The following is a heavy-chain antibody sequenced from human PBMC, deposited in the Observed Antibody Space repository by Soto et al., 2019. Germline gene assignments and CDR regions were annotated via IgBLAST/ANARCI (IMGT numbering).Heavy chain of an antibody. D-gene: IGHD2-2*01. J-gene: IGHJ5*02. Sequence: GGSLRLSCAASGFTFSSYAMSWVRQAPGKGLERVSTISGSADSTYYADSVKGRFTISRDNAKNTLFLQMNSLRVEDTAVYYCARDYANSVGWSWGQGTLVTVSS. CDR3: ARDYANSVGWS. CDR2: ISGSADST. V-gene: IGHV3-23*01. CDR1: GFTFSSYA.